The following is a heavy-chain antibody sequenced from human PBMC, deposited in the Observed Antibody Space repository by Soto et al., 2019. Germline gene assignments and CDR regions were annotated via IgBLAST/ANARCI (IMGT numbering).Heavy chain of an antibody. CDR3: ARALITGPIDY. V-gene: IGHV4-59*01. Sequence: SETLSLTCTVSGGSISSYYWSWIRQPPGKGLEWIGYIYYSGSTNYNPSLKSRVTISVDTSKNQFSLKLSSVTAADTAVYYCARALITGPIDYWGQRTLVSVSS. CDR1: GGSISSYY. D-gene: IGHD3-16*01. J-gene: IGHJ4*02. CDR2: IYYSGST.